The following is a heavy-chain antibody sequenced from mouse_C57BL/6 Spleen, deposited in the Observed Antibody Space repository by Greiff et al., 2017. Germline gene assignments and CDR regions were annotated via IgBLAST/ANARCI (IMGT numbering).Heavy chain of an antibody. CDR3: SSGGIAEDWYFDV. CDR2: FHPYNDDT. V-gene: IGHV1-47*01. J-gene: IGHJ1*03. Sequence: QVQLQQSGAELVKPGASVKMSCKASGYTFTTYPIEWMKQTHGKSLEWIGNFHPYNDDTKYNEKFKGKATLTVEKFSSTVYMELIRLTSDDSAVYYLSSGGIAEDWYFDVWGTGTTVTVSS. CDR1: GYTFTTYP.